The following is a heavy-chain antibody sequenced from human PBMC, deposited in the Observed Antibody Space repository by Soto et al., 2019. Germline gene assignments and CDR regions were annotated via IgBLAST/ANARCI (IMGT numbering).Heavy chain of an antibody. CDR2: IYYSGST. CDR3: ARATSFSGHHGY. CDR1: GGSFSSGGYY. Sequence: QLQLQESGPGLVKPSQTLSLACTVSGGSFSSGGYYWSWIRQLPGKGLEWIGYIYYSGSTYYNPSFKSRFTISLDTSKNQFSLKLSSVTAADTAVYYCARATSFSGHHGYWGQGTLVTVSS. V-gene: IGHV4-31*03. D-gene: IGHD2-8*02. J-gene: IGHJ4*02.